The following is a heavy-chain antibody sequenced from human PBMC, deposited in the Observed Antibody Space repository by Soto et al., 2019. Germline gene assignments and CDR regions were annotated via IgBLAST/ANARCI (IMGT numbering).Heavy chain of an antibody. J-gene: IGHJ4*02. CDR1: GFTFDDYA. CDR2: ISWNSGSI. V-gene: IGHV3-9*01. CDR3: AKDINPDDGSGSYYNVALDY. Sequence: GGSLRLSCAASGFTFDDYAMHWVRQAPGKGLEWVSGISWNSGSIGYADSVKGRFTISRDNAKNSLYLQMNSLRAEDTALYYCAKDINPDDGSGSYYNVALDYWGQGTLVTVSS. D-gene: IGHD3-10*01.